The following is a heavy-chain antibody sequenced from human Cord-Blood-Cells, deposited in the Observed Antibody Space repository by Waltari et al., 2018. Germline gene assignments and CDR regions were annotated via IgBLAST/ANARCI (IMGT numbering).Heavy chain of an antibody. V-gene: IGHV3-9*01. CDR3: AKAPIDYFAFDI. D-gene: IGHD4-17*01. Sequence: EVQLVESGGGLVQPGRSLRLSCAASGFTFDDSAMHWVRQAPGKGLEGVSGISWNSGSIGYADSVKGRFTISRDNAKNSLYLQMNSLRAEDTALYYCAKAPIDYFAFDIWGQGTMVTVSS. CDR2: ISWNSGSI. CDR1: GFTFDDSA. J-gene: IGHJ3*02.